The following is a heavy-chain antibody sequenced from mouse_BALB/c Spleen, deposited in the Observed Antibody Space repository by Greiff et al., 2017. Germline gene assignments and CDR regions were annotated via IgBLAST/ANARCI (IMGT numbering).Heavy chain of an antibody. Sequence: QVQLQQSGAELMKPGASVKISCKATGYTFSSYWIEWVKQRPGHGLEWIGEILPGSGSTNYNEKFKGKATFTADTSSNTAYMQLSSLTSEDSAVYYCARSGITWSYVHYAMDYWGQGTSVTVSS. V-gene: IGHV1-9*01. CDR2: ILPGSGST. J-gene: IGHJ4*01. D-gene: IGHD1-1*01. CDR1: GYTFSSYW. CDR3: ARSGITWSYVHYAMDY.